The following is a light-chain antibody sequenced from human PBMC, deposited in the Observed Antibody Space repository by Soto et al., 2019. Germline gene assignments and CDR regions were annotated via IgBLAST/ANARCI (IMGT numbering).Light chain of an antibody. V-gene: IGKV1-27*01. CDR2: AAS. CDR3: QKYNSAPPFT. J-gene: IGKJ3*01. CDR1: QGISNY. Sequence: DIQMTQSPSSLSASVGDRVTITCRASQGISNYLAWYQQKPGKVPKLLIYAASTLKSGVPSRFSGSGSGTDFTLTISSLQPEDVATYYCQKYNSAPPFTFGPGTKVDIK.